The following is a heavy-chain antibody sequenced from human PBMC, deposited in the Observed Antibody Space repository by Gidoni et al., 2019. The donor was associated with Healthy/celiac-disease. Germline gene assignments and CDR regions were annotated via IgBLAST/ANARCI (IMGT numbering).Heavy chain of an antibody. D-gene: IGHD3-16*01. CDR3: ATGGEMATIVSYYGMDV. Sequence: ETRYGTCTVSGGSISSSSYYWGWIRQHPGKGLEWIGGIYYSGSTYYNPSLTSRVTISVDTSKNQFSLKLSSVAAADTAVYYCATGGEMATIVSYYGMDVWGQGTTVTVSS. V-gene: IGHV4-39*01. J-gene: IGHJ6*02. CDR1: GGSISSSSYY. CDR2: IYYSGST.